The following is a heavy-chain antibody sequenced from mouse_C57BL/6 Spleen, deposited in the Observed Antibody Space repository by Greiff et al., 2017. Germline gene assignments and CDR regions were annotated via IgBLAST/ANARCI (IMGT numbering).Heavy chain of an antibody. CDR3: TYYCDNDEGFAY. Sequence: VQLQQSGAELVRPGASVKLSCTASGFNIKDDYMHWVKQRPEQGLEWIGWIDPENGDTEYASKFQGKAPITADTSSNTAYLQLSSLTSEDTAVYYCTYYCDNDEGFAYWGQGTLVTVSA. D-gene: IGHD2-4*01. V-gene: IGHV14-4*01. CDR2: IDPENGDT. CDR1: GFNIKDDY. J-gene: IGHJ3*01.